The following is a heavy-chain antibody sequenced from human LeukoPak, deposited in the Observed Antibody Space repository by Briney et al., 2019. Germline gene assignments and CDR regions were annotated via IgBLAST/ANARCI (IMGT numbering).Heavy chain of an antibody. V-gene: IGHV3-23*01. CDR1: GFTFSKHG. Sequence: GGSLRLSCAASGFTFSKHGMNWVRQAPGKGLEWVSGISPSGDITYYADSVKGRFTISRDNSKNILYLQMNSLRAEDTAIYYCARGRYSSSTAFDYWGQGSLVTVSS. CDR3: ARGRYSSSTAFDY. J-gene: IGHJ4*02. D-gene: IGHD5-12*01. CDR2: ISPSGDIT.